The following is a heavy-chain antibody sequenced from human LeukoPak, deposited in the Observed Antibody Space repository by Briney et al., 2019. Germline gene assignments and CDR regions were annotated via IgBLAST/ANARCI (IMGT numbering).Heavy chain of an antibody. V-gene: IGHV3-66*01. D-gene: IGHD2-15*01. Sequence: GESLRLSCAASGFTISSNYMSWVRQAPGKGLEWVSVIYNSGGTYYADSVKGRFTISRDNSKNAVSLQMNSLRAEDTAVYYCARASFWFDYSGYYFDSWAREPWSPSPQ. CDR2: IYNSGGT. CDR3: ARASFWFDYSGYYFDS. CDR1: GFTISSNY. J-gene: IGHJ4*02.